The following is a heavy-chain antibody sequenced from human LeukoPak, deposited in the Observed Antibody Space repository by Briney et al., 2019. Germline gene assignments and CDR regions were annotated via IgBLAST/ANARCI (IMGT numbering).Heavy chain of an antibody. J-gene: IGHJ4*02. CDR3: ARGRSIYYYDSSGYQKSGYFDY. D-gene: IGHD3-22*01. CDR1: GGSFSGYY. Sequence: SETLSLTCAVYGGSFSGYYWSWIRQPPGKGLEWIGEINHSRSTNYNPSLKSRVTISVDTSKNQFSLKLSSVTAADTAVYYCARGRSIYYYDSSGYQKSGYFDYWGQGTLVTVSS. V-gene: IGHV4-34*01. CDR2: INHSRST.